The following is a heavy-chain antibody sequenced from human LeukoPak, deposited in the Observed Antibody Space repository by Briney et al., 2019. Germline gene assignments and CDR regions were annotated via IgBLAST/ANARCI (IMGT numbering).Heavy chain of an antibody. J-gene: IGHJ4*02. D-gene: IGHD1-26*01. Sequence: GGSLRLSCAASGFTFTSYAMNWVRQAPGKGRVWVSSISSRGTYTSYADSLEGRFTISRDNAQTSLYLQMNSLRAEDTAVYYCSRGSHIVGDTASFDIWGQGTLVIVSP. CDR3: SRGSHIVGDTASFDI. CDR2: ISSRGTYT. V-gene: IGHV3-21*01. CDR1: GFTFTSYA.